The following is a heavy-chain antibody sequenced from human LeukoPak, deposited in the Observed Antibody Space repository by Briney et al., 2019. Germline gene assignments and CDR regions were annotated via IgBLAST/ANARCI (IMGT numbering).Heavy chain of an antibody. D-gene: IGHD6-13*01. CDR1: GGTFSSYA. V-gene: IGHV1-69*13. Sequence: AASVKVSCKASGGTFSSYAISWVRQAPGQGLEWTGGIIPIFGTANYAQKFQGRVTITADESTSTAYMELSSLRSEDTAVYYCARDRWTPGIADWGQGTLVTVSS. J-gene: IGHJ4*02. CDR2: IIPIFGTA. CDR3: ARDRWTPGIAD.